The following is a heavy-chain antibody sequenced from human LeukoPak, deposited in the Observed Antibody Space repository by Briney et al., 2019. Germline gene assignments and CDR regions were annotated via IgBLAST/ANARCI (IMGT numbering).Heavy chain of an antibody. CDR1: GFTFSNYG. V-gene: IGHV3-30*03. CDR3: ARDTDYYGSGRHGYFDH. J-gene: IGHJ1*01. D-gene: IGHD3-10*01. CDR2: ISYDGSNK. Sequence: PGGSLRLSCAASGFTFSNYGMHWVRQAPGKGLEWVALISYDGSNKYFADSVKGRFTISRDNSKNTLHLQMNSLRVEDTAVYYCARDTDYYGSGRHGYFDHWGQGTLVTVSS.